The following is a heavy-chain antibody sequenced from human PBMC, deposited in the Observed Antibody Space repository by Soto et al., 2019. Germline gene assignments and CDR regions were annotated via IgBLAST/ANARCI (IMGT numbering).Heavy chain of an antibody. Sequence: QVQLVESGGGVVQPGRSLRLSCAASGFTFSRHTMHWVRQAPGKGLEWVAAISDDGSNTYYADSVKGRFTISRDNSKNTLYLQMNGLSSEDTAVHHCAREVDYDFWSGFSTHPYYFDDWGRGTLVTVSS. CDR2: ISDDGSNT. D-gene: IGHD3-3*01. CDR1: GFTFSRHT. V-gene: IGHV3-30-3*01. J-gene: IGHJ4*02. CDR3: AREVDYDFWSGFSTHPYYFDD.